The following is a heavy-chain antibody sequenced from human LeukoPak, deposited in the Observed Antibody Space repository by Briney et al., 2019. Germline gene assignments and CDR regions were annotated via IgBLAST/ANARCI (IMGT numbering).Heavy chain of an antibody. V-gene: IGHV3-64D*09. J-gene: IGHJ4*02. D-gene: IGHD4-17*01. CDR3: VKDQSGDYGLHHYFDY. CDR1: GFTFSSYA. CDR2: ISSNGGST. Sequence: GGSLTLSCSASGFTFSSYAMHWVRQAPGKGMEYVSAISSNGGSTYYADSVKGRFTISRDNSKNTLYLQMSSLRAEDTAVYYCVKDQSGDYGLHHYFDYWGQGTLVTVSS.